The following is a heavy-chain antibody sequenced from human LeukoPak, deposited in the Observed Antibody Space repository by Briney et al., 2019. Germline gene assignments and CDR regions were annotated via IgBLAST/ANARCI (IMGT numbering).Heavy chain of an antibody. CDR1: GGTFSSYA. J-gene: IGHJ6*02. V-gene: IGHV1-69*13. D-gene: IGHD2-2*01. Sequence: ASVKVSCKASGGTFSSYAISWVRQAPGQGLEWKGGIIPIFGTANYAQKFQGRVTITADESTSTAYMELSSLRSEDTAVYYCARPSGGYCSSTSCYRYYGMDVWGQGTTVTVSS. CDR3: ARPSGGYCSSTSCYRYYGMDV. CDR2: IIPIFGTA.